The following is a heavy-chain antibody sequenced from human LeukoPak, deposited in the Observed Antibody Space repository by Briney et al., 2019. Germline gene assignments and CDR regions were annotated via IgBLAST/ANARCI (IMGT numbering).Heavy chain of an antibody. J-gene: IGHJ4*02. D-gene: IGHD3-22*01. CDR2: INSDGSST. CDR3: ARGDSGYYYTYYFDY. CDR1: GFTFSSYC. V-gene: IGHV3-74*01. Sequence: GGSLRLSCAASGFTFSSYCMHWVRQAPGKGLVWVSRINSDGSSTSYADSVKGRFTISRDNGKNTLYLQMNSLRAEDTAVYYCARGDSGYYYTYYFDYWGQGTLVTVSS.